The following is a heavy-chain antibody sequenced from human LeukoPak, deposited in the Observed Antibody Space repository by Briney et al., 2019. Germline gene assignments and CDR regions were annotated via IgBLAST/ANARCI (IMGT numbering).Heavy chain of an antibody. CDR3: ATLGEYYDSSGYYYN. J-gene: IGHJ4*02. V-gene: IGHV4-34*01. D-gene: IGHD3-22*01. Sequence: PSETLSLTCAVYGGSLSGYYWSWLRQPPGKGLEWIGEINHSGSTNYNPSLKSRVTISVDTSKNQFSLKLTSVTAADTAVYYCATLGEYYDSSGYYYNWGQGTLVTVSS. CDR1: GGSLSGYY. CDR2: INHSGST.